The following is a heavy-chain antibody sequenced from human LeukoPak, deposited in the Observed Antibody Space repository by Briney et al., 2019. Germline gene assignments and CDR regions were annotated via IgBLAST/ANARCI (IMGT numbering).Heavy chain of an antibody. CDR1: GFTFSSYA. CDR3: ARTSSSGWWWTHKSCYYYMDV. V-gene: IGHV3-23*01. J-gene: IGHJ6*03. Sequence: QPGGSLRLSCAASGFTFSSYAMSWLRPAPGKGLEGVYPFSGSGGSTYYAVSVKGRFTISRDNAKNSLYLQMNSLRAEDTAVYYCARTSSSGWWWTHKSCYYYMDVWGKGTTVTVSS. D-gene: IGHD6-19*01. CDR2: FSGSGGST.